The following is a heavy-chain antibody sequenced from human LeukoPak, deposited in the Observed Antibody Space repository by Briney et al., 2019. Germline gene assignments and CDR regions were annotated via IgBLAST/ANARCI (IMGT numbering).Heavy chain of an antibody. D-gene: IGHD6-13*01. V-gene: IGHV2-70*11. CDR2: MDWDDDK. CDR3: ARRIAAAGAKYCDY. J-gene: IGHJ4*01. Sequence: SGPTLVHLPQTLTLPCTSSGVALSTSAMCVSWIRQPPGKALEWLARMDWDDDKYYSTSLKTRLTISKDTSKNQAVPTMTNMEPVDTATYYCARRIAAAGAKYCDYWGDGALGTVSS. CDR1: GVALSTSAMC.